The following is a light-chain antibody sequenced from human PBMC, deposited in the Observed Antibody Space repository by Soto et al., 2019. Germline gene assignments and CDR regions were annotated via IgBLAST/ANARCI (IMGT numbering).Light chain of an antibody. V-gene: IGLV2-14*01. CDR1: NIDVGGYNY. Sequence: QSALTQPASVSGSPGQSITISCTGTNIDVGGYNYVSWYQQHPGKAPRLIISDVSNRPSGVSNRFSGSKSGNTASLTISGLQAEDAADYYRNSYRSTSARYVFGTGTKVTVL. CDR3: NSYRSTSARYV. J-gene: IGLJ1*01. CDR2: DVS.